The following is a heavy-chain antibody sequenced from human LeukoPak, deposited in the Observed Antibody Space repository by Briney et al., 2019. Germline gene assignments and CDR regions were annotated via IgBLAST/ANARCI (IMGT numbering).Heavy chain of an antibody. CDR1: GGSISSSSYY. J-gene: IGHJ4*02. Sequence: SSETLSLTCTVSGGSISSSSYYWGWIRQPPGKGLEWIGSIYYSGSTYYNPSLKSRVTISVDTSKNQFSLKLSSVTAADTAVYYCARREMATVFDYWGQGTLVTVSS. CDR3: ARREMATVFDY. V-gene: IGHV4-39*01. D-gene: IGHD5-24*01. CDR2: IYYSGST.